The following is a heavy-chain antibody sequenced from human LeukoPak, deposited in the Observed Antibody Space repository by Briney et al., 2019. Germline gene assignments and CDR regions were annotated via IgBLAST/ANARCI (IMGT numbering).Heavy chain of an antibody. CDR1: GFTFSSYA. D-gene: IGHD3-3*01. Sequence: GGSLRLSCAASGFTFSSYAMHWVRQAPGKGLEWVAVISYDGSNKYDADSVKGRFTISRDNSKNTLYLQMNSLRAEDTAVYYCERDYDFWSGYYPIAYGRDVWGQGPTITVSS. CDR2: ISYDGSNK. V-gene: IGHV3-30-3*01. J-gene: IGHJ6*02. CDR3: ERDYDFWSGYYPIAYGRDV.